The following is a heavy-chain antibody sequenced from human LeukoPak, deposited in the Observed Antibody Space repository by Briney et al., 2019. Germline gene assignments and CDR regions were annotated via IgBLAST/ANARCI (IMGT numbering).Heavy chain of an antibody. V-gene: IGHV3-74*01. CDR2: INSDGRST. J-gene: IGHJ4*02. D-gene: IGHD3-10*01. CDR3: ARNYYGSGSYPH. CDR1: GFTFGSYW. Sequence: PGGSLRLSXAASGFTFGSYWMHWVRQSPGKGLVWLSRINSDGRSTSYADSVKGRFTISRDNAKNTLYLQMNSLRAEDTAVYYCARNYYGSGSYPHWGQGTLVTVSS.